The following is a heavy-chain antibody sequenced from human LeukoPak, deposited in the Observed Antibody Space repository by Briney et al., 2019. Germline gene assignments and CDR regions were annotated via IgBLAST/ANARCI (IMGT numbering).Heavy chain of an antibody. D-gene: IGHD5-12*01. J-gene: IGHJ6*02. CDR2: IYTSGST. CDR1: GGSISSYY. Sequence: KPSETLSLTCTVSGGSISSYYWSWIRQSAGKGLEWIGRIYTSGSTNYNPSLKSRVTMSVDTSKNQFSLKLSSVTAADTAVYYCASERGYSGYGKSSYYYYGMDVWGQGTTVTVSS. V-gene: IGHV4-4*07. CDR3: ASERGYSGYGKSSYYYYGMDV.